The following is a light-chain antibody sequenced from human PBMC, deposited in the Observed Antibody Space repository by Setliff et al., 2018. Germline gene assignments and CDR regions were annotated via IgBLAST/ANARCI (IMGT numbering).Light chain of an antibody. V-gene: IGLV2-8*01. CDR3: SSYGGGNNDV. CDR1: SSDISVYNY. CDR2: EVS. Sequence: QSALTQPPSASGSPGQSVTISCTGTSSDISVYNYVSWYQQHPGKAPKLMIYEVSKRPSGVPDRFSGSKSGNTASLTISGLQPEDEADYYCSSYGGGNNDVFGSGTKVTVL. J-gene: IGLJ1*01.